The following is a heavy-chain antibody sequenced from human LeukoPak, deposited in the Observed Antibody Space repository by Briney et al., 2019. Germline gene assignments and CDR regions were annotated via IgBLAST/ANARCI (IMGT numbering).Heavy chain of an antibody. Sequence: SETLSLTCTVSGGSFTSGDNYWSWVRQLPGKGLEWMGYIYYSGSVYYNPSLQSRVTISVDTSQSQFSLTLSFVTAADTAIYYCASYTLDAFHIWGQGTAVTVSS. CDR2: IYYSGSV. J-gene: IGHJ3*02. V-gene: IGHV4-31*03. CDR1: GGSFTSGDNY. CDR3: ASYTLDAFHI.